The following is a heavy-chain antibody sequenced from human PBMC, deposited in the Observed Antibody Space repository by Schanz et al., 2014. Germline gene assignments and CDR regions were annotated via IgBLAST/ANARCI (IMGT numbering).Heavy chain of an antibody. V-gene: IGHV3-11*01. Sequence: QVQLVESGGGLVKPGGSLRLSCAASGLTFSDYYMSWIRQAPGKGLEWVSRMIGSGSSVFYADSVKGRFTISRDNSRKTLYLQMNSLRADDTAVYYCAKDLYNYGIFDSWGQGTLVTVSS. CDR1: GLTFSDYY. J-gene: IGHJ5*01. CDR2: MIGSGSSV. D-gene: IGHD3-16*01. CDR3: AKDLYNYGIFDS.